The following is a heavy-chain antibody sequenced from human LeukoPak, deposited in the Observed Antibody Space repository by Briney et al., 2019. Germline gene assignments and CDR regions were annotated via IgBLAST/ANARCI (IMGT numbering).Heavy chain of an antibody. D-gene: IGHD3-22*01. CDR3: ARGLMIAVDRGH. V-gene: IGHV1-8*01. Sequence: ASVKVSCKASGYTFTSYDINWVRQATGQGLEWMGWMNPNSGNTGYAQKFQGRVTMTRNTSISTAYMELRSLRSEDTAVYYCARGLMIAVDRGHWGQGTLVTVSS. J-gene: IGHJ4*02. CDR2: MNPNSGNT. CDR1: GYTFTSYD.